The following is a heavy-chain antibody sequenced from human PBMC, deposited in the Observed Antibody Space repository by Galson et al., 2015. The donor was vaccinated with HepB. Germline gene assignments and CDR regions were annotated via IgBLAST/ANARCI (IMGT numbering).Heavy chain of an antibody. CDR3: ARDLRPITEQLWCDY. V-gene: IGHV1-18*01. CDR2: ISAYNGNT. CDR1: GYTFTSYG. D-gene: IGHD5-18*01. Sequence: SVKVSCKASGYTFTSYGISWVRQAPGQGLEWMGWISAYNGNTNYAQKLQGRVTMTTDTSTSTAYMELRSLRSDDTAVYYCARDLRPITEQLWCDYWGQGTLVTVSS. J-gene: IGHJ4*02.